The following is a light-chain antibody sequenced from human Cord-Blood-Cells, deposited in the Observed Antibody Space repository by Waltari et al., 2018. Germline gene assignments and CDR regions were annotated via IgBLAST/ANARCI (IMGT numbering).Light chain of an antibody. CDR2: GVY. J-gene: IGKJ1*01. CDR1: PSVISSY. CDR3: QQYGSSPWT. Sequence: EIVLTQSPGTLSLSPRERAILSCRASPSVISSYLACYRQKPGQATRLLIYGVYSKIPGIPYRLSGLGSRTDFTHTIHRLEPEDFAVYYCQQYGSSPWTFCQETKVEIK. V-gene: IGKV3-20*01.